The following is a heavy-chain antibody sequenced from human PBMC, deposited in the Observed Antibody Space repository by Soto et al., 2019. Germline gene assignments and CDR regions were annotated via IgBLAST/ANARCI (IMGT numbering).Heavy chain of an antibody. CDR1: GGSIVDYY. D-gene: IGHD1-7*01. CDR3: ARDVNRWELRGFFDP. V-gene: IGHV4-59*01. J-gene: IGHJ5*02. CDR2: IYYTGNT. Sequence: SETLSLTGSVSGGSIVDYYWSWIRQPPGKGLEWIGFIYYTGNTRYNPSLGSRVTISLDTSKNQFSLKLTSATAADTAFYYCARDVNRWELRGFFDPWGRGALVTVSS.